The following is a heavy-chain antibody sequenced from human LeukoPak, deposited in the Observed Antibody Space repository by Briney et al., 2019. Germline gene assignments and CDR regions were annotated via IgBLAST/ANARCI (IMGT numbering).Heavy chain of an antibody. J-gene: IGHJ4*02. V-gene: IGHV4-39*07. CDR1: GGSIGSSSYY. Sequence: SETLSLTCTVSGGSIGSSSYYWGWIRQPPGKGLEWIGSIYYSGSTYYNPSLKSRVTISVDTSKNQFSLKLSSVTAADTAVYYCARDGPRVDGWGQGTLVTVSS. CDR3: ARDGPRVDG. D-gene: IGHD2-2*01. CDR2: IYYSGST.